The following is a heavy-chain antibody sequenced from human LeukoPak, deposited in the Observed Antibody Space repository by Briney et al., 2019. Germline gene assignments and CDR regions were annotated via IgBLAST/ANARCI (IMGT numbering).Heavy chain of an antibody. V-gene: IGHV4-4*02. D-gene: IGHD3-10*01. Sequence: PSETLSLTCTVSGGSISSNNWWSWVRQPPGKGLEWIGEMYHSGNINYNPSLKSRATISVDKSKNQFSLKLSSVTAADTAVYYCARGRLLWFGEAYYFGYWGQGTLVTVSS. J-gene: IGHJ4*02. CDR3: ARGRLLWFGEAYYFGY. CDR1: GGSISSNNW. CDR2: MYHSGNI.